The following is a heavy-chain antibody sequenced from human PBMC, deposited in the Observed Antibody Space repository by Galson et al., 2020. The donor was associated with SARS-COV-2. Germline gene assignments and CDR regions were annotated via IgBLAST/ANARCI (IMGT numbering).Heavy chain of an antibody. CDR2: IYANGGT. V-gene: IGHV4-61*02. D-gene: IGHD3-3*01. Sequence: SETLSLTCTVSGGSIRSGSYYWSWIRQPAGKGLEWIGRIYANGGTNYNPSLKSRVAISVDTSKNQFALNLKSVTAADTAVYYCARESRLDLYFDYWGQGALVTVSS. J-gene: IGHJ4*02. CDR1: GGSIRSGSYY. CDR3: ARESRLDLYFDY.